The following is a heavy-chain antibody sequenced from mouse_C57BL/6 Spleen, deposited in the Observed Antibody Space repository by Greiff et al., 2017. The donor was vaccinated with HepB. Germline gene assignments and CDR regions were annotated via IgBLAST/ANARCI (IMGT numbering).Heavy chain of an antibody. Sequence: VQLQQPGAELVKPGASVKLSCKASGYTFTSYWMHWVKQRPGQGLEWIGMIHPYSGSTNYNEKFKSKATLTVDKSSSTAYMQLSSLTSEDSAVYYGRGYYRDYFDYWGQGTTLTVSS. CDR3: RGYYRDYFDY. CDR2: IHPYSGST. V-gene: IGHV1-64*01. J-gene: IGHJ2*01. CDR1: GYTFTSYW. D-gene: IGHD1-1*01.